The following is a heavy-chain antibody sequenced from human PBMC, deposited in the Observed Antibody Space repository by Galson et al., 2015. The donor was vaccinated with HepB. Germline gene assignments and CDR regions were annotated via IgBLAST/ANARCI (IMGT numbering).Heavy chain of an antibody. J-gene: IGHJ5*02. CDR2: IYYSGST. CDR3: ARESPAADGWFDP. Sequence: SETLSLTCTVSGGSISSSSYYWGWIRQPPGKGLEWIGSIYYSGSTYYNPSLKSRVTISVDTSKNQFSLKLSSVTAADTAVYYCARESPAADGWFDPWGQGTLVTVSS. D-gene: IGHD2-2*01. V-gene: IGHV4-39*07. CDR1: GGSISSSSYY.